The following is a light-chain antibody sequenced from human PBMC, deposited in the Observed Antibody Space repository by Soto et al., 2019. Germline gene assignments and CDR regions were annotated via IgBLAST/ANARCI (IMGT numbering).Light chain of an antibody. CDR3: HQRSECPRT. Sequence: IVLTQSPATLYLSPGERATLSCWASQSISVNVAWYQQKPGQAPRVLIFDASKRATGIPPRFRGSGSGTDFSLTISSLEPEDFAVYYCHQRSECPRTFGQGTRLEIK. CDR2: DAS. V-gene: IGKV3-11*01. J-gene: IGKJ5*01. CDR1: QSISVN.